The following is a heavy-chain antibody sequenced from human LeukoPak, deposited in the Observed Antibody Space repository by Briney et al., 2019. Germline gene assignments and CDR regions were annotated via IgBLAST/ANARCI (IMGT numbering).Heavy chain of an antibody. J-gene: IGHJ4*02. CDR3: AKTTYASNSSGWYNHFDY. V-gene: IGHV3-23*01. D-gene: IGHD6-19*01. CDR1: GFTFNKYA. Sequence: GGSLRLSCAASGFTFNKYAMSWVRQAPGKGLEWVSAISGSDAGTYYADSVKGRFTISRDNSKNTLYLQLNSLRAEDTTVYYCAKTTYASNSSGWYNHFDYWGQGTLVTVSS. CDR2: ISGSDAGT.